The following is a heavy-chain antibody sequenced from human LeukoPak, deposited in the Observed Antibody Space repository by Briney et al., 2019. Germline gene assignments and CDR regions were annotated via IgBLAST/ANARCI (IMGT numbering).Heavy chain of an antibody. J-gene: IGHJ4*02. D-gene: IGHD3-22*01. CDR2: ISYDGSNK. Sequence: PGGSLRLSCAASGFTFSSYAMHWVRQAPGKGLEWVAVISYDGSNKYYADSVKGRFTISRDNSKNTLYLQMNSLRAEDTAVYYRARGVPTYYYDSSGYIGHPFDYWGQGTLVTVSS. V-gene: IGHV3-30-3*01. CDR1: GFTFSSYA. CDR3: ARGVPTYYYDSSGYIGHPFDY.